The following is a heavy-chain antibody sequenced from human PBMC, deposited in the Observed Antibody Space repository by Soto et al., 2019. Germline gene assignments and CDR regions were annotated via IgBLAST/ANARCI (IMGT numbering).Heavy chain of an antibody. D-gene: IGHD3-22*01. J-gene: IGHJ3*02. CDR3: ARDGNYYDSSGSDAFDI. CDR1: GGSISSGGYS. Sequence: SETLSLTCAVSGGSISSGGYSWSWIRQPPGKGLEWIGYIYHSGSTYYNPSLKSRVTISVDRSKNQFSLKLSSVTAADTAVYYCARDGNYYDSSGSDAFDIWGQGTMVTVS. CDR2: IYHSGST. V-gene: IGHV4-30-2*01.